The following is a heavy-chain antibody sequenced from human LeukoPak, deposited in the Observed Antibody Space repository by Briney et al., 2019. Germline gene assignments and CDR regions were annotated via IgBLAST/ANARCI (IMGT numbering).Heavy chain of an antibody. Sequence: GASVKVSCKASGYTFTGYYMHWVRQAPGQGLEWMGWINPNSGGTNYAQKFQGRVTMTRNTSISTAYMELSRLRSDDTAVYYCARVHSSSDYYYYYMDVWGKGTTVTVSS. CDR2: INPNSGGT. V-gene: IGHV1-2*02. CDR3: ARVHSSSDYYYYYMDV. D-gene: IGHD6-6*01. CDR1: GYTFTGYY. J-gene: IGHJ6*03.